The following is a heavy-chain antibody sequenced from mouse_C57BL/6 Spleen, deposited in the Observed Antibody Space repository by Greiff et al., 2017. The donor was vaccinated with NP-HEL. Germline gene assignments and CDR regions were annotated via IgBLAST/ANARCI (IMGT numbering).Heavy chain of an antibody. CDR3: ARWDYGSSYDYAMDY. J-gene: IGHJ4*01. Sequence: QVQLQQSGAELVRPGTSVKVSCKASGYAFTNYLIEWVKQRPGQGLEWIGVINPGSGGTNYNEKFKGKATLTADKSSSTAYMQLSSLTSEDSAVYFCARWDYGSSYDYAMDYWGQGTSVTVSS. V-gene: IGHV1-54*01. CDR2: INPGSGGT. D-gene: IGHD1-1*01. CDR1: GYAFTNYL.